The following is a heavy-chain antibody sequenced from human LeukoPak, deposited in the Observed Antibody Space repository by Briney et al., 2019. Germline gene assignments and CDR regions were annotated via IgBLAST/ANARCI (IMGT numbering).Heavy chain of an antibody. D-gene: IGHD3-10*01. CDR1: GFSLSTSAMC. CDR3: ARIMVRGVTNDFDI. CDR2: IDWDDDK. Sequence: SGPTLVNPTQILTLTCTFSGFSLSTSAMCVSWIRQPPGKALEWLARIDWDDDKYYSTSLKTRLTISKDTSKNQVVLTITNMDPVDTATYYCARIMVRGVTNDFDIWGQGTMVTVSS. V-gene: IGHV2-70*11. J-gene: IGHJ3*02.